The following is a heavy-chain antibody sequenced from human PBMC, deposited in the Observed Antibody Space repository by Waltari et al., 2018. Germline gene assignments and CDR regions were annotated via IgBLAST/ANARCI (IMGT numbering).Heavy chain of an antibody. J-gene: IGHJ4*02. CDR1: AYSISTGFY. V-gene: IGHV4-38-2*02. CDR3: ARHRLDRGDSFDF. Sequence: QVQLQESGPGLVKPSGTLSLTCSVSAYSISTGFYWGWVRPTPGKGLEWIGSIYHLGNTRYNPPLNSRAAVSMDMSKNQFSLRLTAVTAADTAVYYCARHRLDRGDSFDFWGQGVLVTVSS. CDR2: IYHLGNT. D-gene: IGHD3-22*01.